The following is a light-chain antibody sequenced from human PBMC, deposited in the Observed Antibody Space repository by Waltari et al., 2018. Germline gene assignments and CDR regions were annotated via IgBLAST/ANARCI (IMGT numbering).Light chain of an antibody. CDR2: SIN. CDR3: TTWDDSLNGRV. CDR1: SSNIGSNT. J-gene: IGLJ3*02. V-gene: IGLV1-44*01. Sequence: QSVLTQPPSASGTPGQRVTISCSGSSSNIGSNTVNWYPQPPGTAPKLLIYSINQRPSGVPDRFSGSKSDTSASLAISGLQSEDEADYYCTTWDDSLNGRVFGGGTKLTVL.